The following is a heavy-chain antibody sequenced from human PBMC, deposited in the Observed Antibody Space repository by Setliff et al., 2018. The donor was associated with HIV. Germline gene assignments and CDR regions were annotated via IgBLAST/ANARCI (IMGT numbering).Heavy chain of an antibody. CDR3: TTGRHLLATAATGY. CDR1: GFTFSTYW. Sequence: GGSLRLSCLASGFTFSTYWMTWVRQTPGKELESVANIKYDGSEIYYADSVKGRFTISRDNAKNSLYLQMNSLETEDTAVYSCTTGRHLLATAATGYWGQGTLVTSPQ. J-gene: IGHJ4*02. CDR2: IKYDGSEI. V-gene: IGHV3-7*03. D-gene: IGHD6-13*01.